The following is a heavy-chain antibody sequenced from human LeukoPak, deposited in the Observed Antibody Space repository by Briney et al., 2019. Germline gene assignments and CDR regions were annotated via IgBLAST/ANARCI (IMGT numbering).Heavy chain of an antibody. CDR1: GFTFSGYS. V-gene: IGHV3-21*01. Sequence: PGGSLRLSCAASGFTFSGYSMNWVHQAPGKGLEWVSSISSSSSYIYYADSVKGRFTISRDNAKNSLYPQMNSLRAEDTAVYYCARVGLGDNWNHGAFDIWGQGTMVTVSS. J-gene: IGHJ3*02. CDR2: ISSSSSYI. D-gene: IGHD1-14*01. CDR3: ARVGLGDNWNHGAFDI.